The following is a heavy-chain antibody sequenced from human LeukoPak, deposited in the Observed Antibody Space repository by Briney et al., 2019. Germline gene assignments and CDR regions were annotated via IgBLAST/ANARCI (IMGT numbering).Heavy chain of an antibody. V-gene: IGHV3-66*01. CDR1: GFTVSSTY. CDR2: IYTGGNT. CDR3: ATISDLLFYFDS. J-gene: IGHJ4*02. Sequence: GGSLRLSCAASGFTVSSTYMSWVRQAPGKGLEWVSLIYTGGNTYYADSVKGRFTLSRNNSKNTVYPQMNSLRVEDTAMYYCATISDLLFYFDSWGQGTLVTVSS.